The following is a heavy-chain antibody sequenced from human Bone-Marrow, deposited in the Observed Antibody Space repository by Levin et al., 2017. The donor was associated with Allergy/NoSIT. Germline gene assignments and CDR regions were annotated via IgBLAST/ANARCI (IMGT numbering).Heavy chain of an antibody. V-gene: IGHV4-39*01. Sequence: SETLSLTCTVSGGSISSSSYYWGWIRQPPGKGLEWIGSIYYSGSTYYNPSLKSRVTISVDTSKNQFSLKLSSVTAADTAVYYCARHVRIREQQLVYNWFDPWGQGTLVTVSS. CDR1: GGSISSSSYY. J-gene: IGHJ5*02. CDR2: IYYSGST. CDR3: ARHVRIREQQLVYNWFDP. D-gene: IGHD6-13*01.